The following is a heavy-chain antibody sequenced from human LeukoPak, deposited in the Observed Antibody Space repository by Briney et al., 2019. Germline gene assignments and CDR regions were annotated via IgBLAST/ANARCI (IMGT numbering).Heavy chain of an antibody. CDR2: IFYDGTIQ. J-gene: IGHJ3*02. V-gene: IGHV3-33*08. CDR3: ARDFRVTLDAFDI. Sequence: GGSLRLSCAASGFTFTHYAMHWVRQTPGKGLEWVAVIFYDGTIQYYSDSARGRLIVSRDNPKNTLYLQMNSLRAEDTAVYYCARDFRVTLDAFDIWGQGTMVTVSS. D-gene: IGHD5-18*01. CDR1: GFTFTHYA.